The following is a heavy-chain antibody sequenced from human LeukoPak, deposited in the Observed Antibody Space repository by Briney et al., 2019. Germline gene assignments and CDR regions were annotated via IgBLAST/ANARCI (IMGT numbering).Heavy chain of an antibody. CDR2: ISSSGSTI. D-gene: IGHD3-10*02. CDR1: GFTFSSYG. V-gene: IGHV3-48*04. Sequence: GGSLRLSCAASGFTFSSYGMHWVRQAPGKGLEWVSYISSSGSTIYYADSVKGRFTISRDNAKNSLYLQMNSLRAEDTAVYYCAELGITMIGGVWGKGTTVTVSS. J-gene: IGHJ6*04. CDR3: AELGITMIGGV.